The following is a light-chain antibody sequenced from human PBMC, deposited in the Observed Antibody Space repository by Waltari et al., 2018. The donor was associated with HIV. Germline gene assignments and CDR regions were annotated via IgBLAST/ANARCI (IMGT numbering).Light chain of an antibody. V-gene: IGLV2-11*01. CDR1: TTDVGYYNS. CDR3: CAYAAGHVSYV. J-gene: IGLJ1*01. CDR2: DVN. Sequence: QSALTQPPSVSGSPGQSVTISCTGTTTDVGYYNSFSWYQQYPGKAPKLIIFDVNQRPSGVPERFSGSKSGNTASLTISGLQTADEADYFCCAYAAGHVSYVFGNGTAVAVL.